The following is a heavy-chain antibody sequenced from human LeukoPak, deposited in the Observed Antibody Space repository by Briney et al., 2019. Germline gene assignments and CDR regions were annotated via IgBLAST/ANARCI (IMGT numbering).Heavy chain of an antibody. J-gene: IGHJ4*02. CDR1: GYTFTGYY. V-gene: IGHV1-2*02. Sequence: SVKVSCKASGYTFTGYYMHWVRQAPGQGLEWMGWINPNSGGTNYAQKFQGRVTMTRDTSISTAYMELSRLRSDDTAVYYCARDYGSGSYGLDYWGQGTLVTVSS. CDR2: INPNSGGT. CDR3: ARDYGSGSYGLDY. D-gene: IGHD3-10*01.